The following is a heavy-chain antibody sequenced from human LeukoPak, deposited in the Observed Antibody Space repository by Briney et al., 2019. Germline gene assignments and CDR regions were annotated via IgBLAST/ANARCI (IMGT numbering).Heavy chain of an antibody. J-gene: IGHJ5*02. CDR1: GGSISSYY. D-gene: IGHD3-3*01. CDR2: IYYSGST. Sequence: NPSETLSLTCTVSGGSISSYYWSWIRQPPGKGLEWIGYIYYSGSTNYNPSLKSRVTISVDTSKNQFSLKLSSVTAADTAVYYCARASIRTTIFGVVTNWFDPWGQGTLVTVSS. CDR3: ARASIRTTIFGVVTNWFDP. V-gene: IGHV4-59*01.